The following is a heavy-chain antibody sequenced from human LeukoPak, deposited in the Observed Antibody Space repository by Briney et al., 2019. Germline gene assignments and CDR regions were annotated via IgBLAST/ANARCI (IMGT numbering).Heavy chain of an antibody. D-gene: IGHD1-26*01. Sequence: GGSLRLSCAASGFTFSTYAMSWVRQTPGKGLEWVSDISGGGGSTYYADSVKGRFTISRDNSKNTLYLRVNSLRAEDTAVYYCAKGGKWDVTPFDYWGQGTLVTVSS. CDR2: ISGGGGST. CDR3: AKGGKWDVTPFDY. V-gene: IGHV3-23*01. CDR1: GFTFSTYA. J-gene: IGHJ4*02.